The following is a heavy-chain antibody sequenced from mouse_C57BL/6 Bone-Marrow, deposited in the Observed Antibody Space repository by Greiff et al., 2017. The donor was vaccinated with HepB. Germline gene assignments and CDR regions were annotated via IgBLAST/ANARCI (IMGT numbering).Heavy chain of an antibody. CDR2: IYPRDGST. CDR1: GYTFTDHT. V-gene: IGHV1-78*01. CDR3: ARELGLRRRRDYFDY. D-gene: IGHD2-4*01. Sequence: QVHVKQSDAELVKPGASVKISCKVSGYTFTDHTIHWMKQRPEQGLEWIGYIYPRDGSTKYNEKFKGKATLTADKSSSTAYMQLNSLTSEDSAVYFCARELGLRRRRDYFDYWGQGTTLTVSS. J-gene: IGHJ2*01.